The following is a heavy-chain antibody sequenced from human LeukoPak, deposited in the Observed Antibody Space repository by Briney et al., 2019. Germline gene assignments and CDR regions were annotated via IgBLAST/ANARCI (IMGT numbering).Heavy chain of an antibody. CDR2: IIPIFGTA. Sequence: GASVKVSCKASGGTFSSYAISWVRQAPGQGLEWMGGIIPIFGTANYAQKFQGRVTITTDESTSTAYMELSSPRSEDTAVYYCAREGIELRYFDAFDIWGQGTMVTVSS. D-gene: IGHD3-9*01. CDR3: AREGIELRYFDAFDI. V-gene: IGHV1-69*05. J-gene: IGHJ3*02. CDR1: GGTFSSYA.